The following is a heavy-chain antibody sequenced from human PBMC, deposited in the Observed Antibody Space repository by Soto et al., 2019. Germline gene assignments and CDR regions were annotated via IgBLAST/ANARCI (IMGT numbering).Heavy chain of an antibody. V-gene: IGHV4-34*01. CDR3: ARGKRSPREIFTGYYRSVWFDP. J-gene: IGHJ5*02. CDR1: GGSFSGYY. CDR2: INHSGST. D-gene: IGHD3-9*01. Sequence: QVQLQQWGAGLLKPSETLSLTCAVYGGSFSGYYWSWIRQPPGKGLEWIGEINHSGSTNYNPSLKSRGTISEETSKNQFSLKLSSVTAADTVVYYGARGKRSPREIFTGYYRSVWFDPWGQGTLVTVSS.